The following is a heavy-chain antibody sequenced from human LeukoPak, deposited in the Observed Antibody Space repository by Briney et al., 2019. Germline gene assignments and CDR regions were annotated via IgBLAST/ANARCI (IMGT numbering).Heavy chain of an antibody. CDR1: GGSFSGYS. CDR2: INHSGST. V-gene: IGHV4-34*01. D-gene: IGHD3-22*01. J-gene: IGHJ4*02. CDR3: ARGPPTDYYDSSGFYYVFDY. Sequence: PSETLSLTCAVYGGSFSGYSWSWIRQPPGKGLEWIGEINHSGSTNYNPSLKSRVTISVDTSKNQFSLKLSSVTAADTAVYFCARGPPTDYYDSSGFYYVFDYWGQGTLVTVSS.